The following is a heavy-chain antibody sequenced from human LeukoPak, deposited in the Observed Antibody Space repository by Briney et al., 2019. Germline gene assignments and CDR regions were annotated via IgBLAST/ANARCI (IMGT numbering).Heavy chain of an antibody. CDR1: RGSISRYY. CDR2: IYYSGST. CDR3: ATLPLREQRDY. J-gene: IGHJ4*02. D-gene: IGHD6-25*01. V-gene: IGHV4-59*08. Sequence: SETLSLTCTVSRGSISRYYWSWIPQPPGNGLEWIGYIYYSGSTNYNPSLKSRVTISVDTSKNQFSLKLSSVTAADTAVYYCATLPLREQRDYWGQGTLVTVSS.